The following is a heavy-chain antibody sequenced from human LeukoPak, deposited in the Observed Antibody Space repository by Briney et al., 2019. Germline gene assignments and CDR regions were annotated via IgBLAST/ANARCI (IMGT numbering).Heavy chain of an antibody. CDR1: GFAFSSYW. Sequence: GGSLRLSCAASGFAFSSYWMSWVRQAPGKGLEWVANIKQDGGEKYYVESVKGRFTISRDNVKNSLYLQMNSLRAEDTAVYYCARARGGYDLDYWGQGTLVTVSS. CDR3: ARARGGYDLDY. D-gene: IGHD5-12*01. CDR2: IKQDGGEK. V-gene: IGHV3-7*01. J-gene: IGHJ4*02.